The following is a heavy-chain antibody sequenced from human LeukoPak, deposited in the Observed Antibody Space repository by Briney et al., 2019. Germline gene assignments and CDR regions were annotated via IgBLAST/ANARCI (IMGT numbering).Heavy chain of an antibody. CDR2: ISWNSGSI. CDR1: GFTFDDYA. Sequence: GGSLRLSCAASGFTFDDYAMHWVRQAPGKGLEWVSGISWNSGSIGYADSVKGRFTISRDNAKNSLYLQMNSLRAEDTALYYCAKAAPGGYSYGYPYYFDYWGQGTLVTVSS. D-gene: IGHD5-18*01. J-gene: IGHJ4*02. V-gene: IGHV3-9*01. CDR3: AKAAPGGYSYGYPYYFDY.